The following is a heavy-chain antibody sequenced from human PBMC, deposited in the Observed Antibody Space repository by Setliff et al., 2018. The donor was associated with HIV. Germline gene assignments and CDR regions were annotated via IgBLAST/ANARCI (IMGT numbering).Heavy chain of an antibody. CDR2: INPRGGST. Sequence: ASVKVSCKASGSTFTSYYMHWVRQAPGQGLEWMGIINPRGGSTSYAQKFQGRVTMTRDTSTSTVYMELSSLRSEDTAVYYCAGTAGWELPPRLYYYYYYMDVWGKGTTVTVSS. CDR3: AGTAGWELPPRLYYYYYYMDV. D-gene: IGHD1-26*01. CDR1: GSTFTSYY. J-gene: IGHJ6*03. V-gene: IGHV1-46*01.